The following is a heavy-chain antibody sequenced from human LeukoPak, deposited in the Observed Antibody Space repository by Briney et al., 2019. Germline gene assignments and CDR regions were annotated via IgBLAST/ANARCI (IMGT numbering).Heavy chain of an antibody. CDR1: GGSFSGYY. Sequence: SETLSLTCAVYGGSFSGYYWSWIRQPPGKGLEWIGEINHSGSTNYNPSLKSRVTISVDTSKNQFSLKRSSVTAADTAVYYCARGRVRGTMVRGVIMRGHFDYWGQGTLVTVSS. CDR2: INHSGST. D-gene: IGHD3-10*01. CDR3: ARGRVRGTMVRGVIMRGHFDY. V-gene: IGHV4-34*01. J-gene: IGHJ4*02.